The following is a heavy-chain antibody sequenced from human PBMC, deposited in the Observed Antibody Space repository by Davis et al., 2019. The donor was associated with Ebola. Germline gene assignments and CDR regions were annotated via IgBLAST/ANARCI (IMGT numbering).Heavy chain of an antibody. D-gene: IGHD6-13*01. CDR1: GYTLTELS. Sequence: ASVKVSCKVSGYTLTELSMHWVRQAPGQGLGWMGGFDPEDGETIYAQKFQGRVTMTEDTSTDTAYMELSSLRSEDTAVYYCATSIAAAGTGWFDPWGQGTLVTVSS. CDR3: ATSIAAAGTGWFDP. J-gene: IGHJ5*02. V-gene: IGHV1-24*01. CDR2: FDPEDGET.